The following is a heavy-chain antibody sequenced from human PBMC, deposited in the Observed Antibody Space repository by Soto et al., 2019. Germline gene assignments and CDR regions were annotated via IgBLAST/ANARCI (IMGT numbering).Heavy chain of an antibody. J-gene: IGHJ4*02. D-gene: IGHD4-17*01. CDR3: AHRLEPYGDLVY. CDR1: GFSLSTSGVG. CDR2: IYWDDDK. V-gene: IGHV2-5*02. Sequence: QTTLKESGPPLVKPTQTLTLTCTLSGFSLSTSGVGVGWIRQPPGKALEWLALIYWDDDKRYTPSLKSRLTITKDTSKNQVVLTMTNMDPVDTATYYCAHRLEPYGDLVYWGQGILVTVSS.